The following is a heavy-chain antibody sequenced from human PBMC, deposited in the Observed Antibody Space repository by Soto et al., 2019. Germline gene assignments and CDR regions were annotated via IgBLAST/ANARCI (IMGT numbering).Heavy chain of an antibody. Sequence: SVKVSCKASGGTFSSYAISWVRQAPGQGLEWMGGIIPIFGTANYAQKFQGRVTITADESTSTAYMKLSSLRSEDTAVYYCARRRRDYYDSSGYRYYGMDVWGQGTTVTVSS. D-gene: IGHD3-22*01. J-gene: IGHJ6*02. CDR2: IIPIFGTA. V-gene: IGHV1-69*13. CDR3: ARRRRDYYDSSGYRYYGMDV. CDR1: GGTFSSYA.